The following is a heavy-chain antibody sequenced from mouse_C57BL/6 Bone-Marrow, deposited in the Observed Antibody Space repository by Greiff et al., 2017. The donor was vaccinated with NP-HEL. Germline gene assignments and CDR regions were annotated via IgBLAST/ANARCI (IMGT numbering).Heavy chain of an antibody. V-gene: IGHV1-81*01. CDR2: IYPRSGNT. J-gene: IGHJ4*01. CDR3: ARMVTAGGSY. CDR1: GYTFTSYG. Sequence: VQLQQSGAELARPGASVKLSCKASGYTFTSYGISWVKQRTGQGLEWIGEIYPRSGNTYYNEKFKGKAILTADKSSSTAYMELRSLTSEDSAVYFCARMVTAGGSYWGQGTSVTVSS. D-gene: IGHD2-2*01.